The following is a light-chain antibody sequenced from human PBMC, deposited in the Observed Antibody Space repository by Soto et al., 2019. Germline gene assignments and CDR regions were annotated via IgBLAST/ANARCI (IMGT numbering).Light chain of an antibody. CDR1: QGISKW. J-gene: IGKJ1*01. Sequence: DIQMTQSPSTLSASVGDRVTITCRASQGISKWLAWYQQKPGKAPKLLIYGASSLENGVPSRFSGSGSGTEFTLTFSSLQPDDFATYFCQQYNSYDMWSFGQGTK. CDR2: GAS. CDR3: QQYNSYDMWS. V-gene: IGKV1-5*01.